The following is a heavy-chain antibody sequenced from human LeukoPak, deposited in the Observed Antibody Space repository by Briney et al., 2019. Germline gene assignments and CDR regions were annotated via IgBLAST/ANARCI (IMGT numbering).Heavy chain of an antibody. J-gene: IGHJ6*03. Sequence: SETLSLTCTVSGASINSGDDYWGWIRQPPGKGLEWIGNIFYSGSTYYNPSLKSRVTISEDTSKTQFSLELNSVTAADTAVYFCAREPARLRYMDVWGKGTTVTVSS. CDR1: GASINSGDDY. CDR2: IFYSGST. D-gene: IGHD2-2*01. CDR3: AREPARLRYMDV. V-gene: IGHV4-39*02.